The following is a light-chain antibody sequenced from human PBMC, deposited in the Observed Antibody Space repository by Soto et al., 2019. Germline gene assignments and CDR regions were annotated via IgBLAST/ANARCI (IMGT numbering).Light chain of an antibody. CDR3: SSYTSSNRRL. CDR2: TVS. Sequence: QSVLTQPASVSGAPGQSITISCPGTTSDVGAYNYVSWNQQHPGKAPKLMIYTVSNRPSGVSNRFSGSKSGNTASLTSSGLQAEDEADYSCSSYTSSNRRLFRGGTKATVL. V-gene: IGLV2-14*01. J-gene: IGLJ2*01. CDR1: TSDVGAYNY.